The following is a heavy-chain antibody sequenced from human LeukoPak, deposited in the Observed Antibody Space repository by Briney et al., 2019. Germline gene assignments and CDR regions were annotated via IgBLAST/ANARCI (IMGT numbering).Heavy chain of an antibody. CDR2: IIPIFGTA. CDR1: GGTFSSYA. Sequence: ASVKVSCKASGGTFSSYAISWVRQAPGQGLEWMGGIIPIFGTANYAQKFRGRVTITADESTSTAYMELSRLRSDDTAVYYCARGDTAMAQNWFDPWGQGTLVTVSS. J-gene: IGHJ5*02. V-gene: IGHV1-69*13. D-gene: IGHD5-18*01. CDR3: ARGDTAMAQNWFDP.